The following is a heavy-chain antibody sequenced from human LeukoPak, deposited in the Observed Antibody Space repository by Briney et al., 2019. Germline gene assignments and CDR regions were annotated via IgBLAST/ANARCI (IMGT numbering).Heavy chain of an antibody. D-gene: IGHD6-13*01. CDR2: ISGSGGST. CDR1: GFTFSTYA. Sequence: PGGSLRLSCAASGFTFSTYAMSWVRQAPGKGLEWVSAISGSGGSTYYADSVKGRVTISIDNSKNTLYLQMNSLRAEDTAVYYCAKDCIAAADTFGWFDPWGQGTLVTVSS. V-gene: IGHV3-23*01. CDR3: AKDCIAAADTFGWFDP. J-gene: IGHJ5*02.